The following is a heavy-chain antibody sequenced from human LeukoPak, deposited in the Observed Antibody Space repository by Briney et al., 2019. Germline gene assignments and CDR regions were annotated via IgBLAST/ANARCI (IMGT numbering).Heavy chain of an antibody. D-gene: IGHD3-3*01. CDR2: IYYSGST. J-gene: IGHJ4*02. CDR3: ARFYLRYDFLSRYYNFFDY. CDR1: GRSISSSSYY. Sequence: SETLSLTCTVSGRSISSSSYYWGWIRQPPGKGLAWIGSIYYSGSTYYNPSLKSRVTISVDTSQNQFSLKLSSVTAADTAVYYCARFYLRYDFLSRYYNFFDYWGQRNLVTVSS. V-gene: IGHV4-39*01.